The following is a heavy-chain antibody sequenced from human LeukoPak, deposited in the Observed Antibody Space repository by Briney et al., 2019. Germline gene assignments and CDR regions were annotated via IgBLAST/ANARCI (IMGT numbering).Heavy chain of an antibody. CDR3: ARDLTFGGVLFT. CDR2: TSPYNENT. Sequence: ASVKVSCKASGYTFTSYGISWVRQAPGQGLEWMGWTSPYNENTKYAQSLQGRVTLTTDTSTSTAYMELRTPRSDDTAVYYCARDLTFGGVLFTWGRGTLVTVSS. J-gene: IGHJ5*02. D-gene: IGHD3-16*01. CDR1: GYTFTSYG. V-gene: IGHV1-18*01.